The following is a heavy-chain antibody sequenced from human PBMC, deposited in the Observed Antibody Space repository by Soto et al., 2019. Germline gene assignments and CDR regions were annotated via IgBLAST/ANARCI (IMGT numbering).Heavy chain of an antibody. CDR1: GYTFTNYA. D-gene: IGHD1-26*01. CDR2: INAGNGNT. CDR3: ARVDSGSETRDAFDI. V-gene: IGHV1-3*01. J-gene: IGHJ3*02. Sequence: ASVKVSCKASGYTFTNYAMHWVRQAPGQRLEWMGWINAGNGNTKYSQKFQGRVTITRDTSASTAYMELSSLRSEDTAVYYCARVDSGSETRDAFDIWGQGTTVTVSS.